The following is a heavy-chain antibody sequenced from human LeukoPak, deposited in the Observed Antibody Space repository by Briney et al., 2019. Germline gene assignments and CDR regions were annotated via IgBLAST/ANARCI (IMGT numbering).Heavy chain of an antibody. Sequence: SETLSLTCTVSGGSISNGDYYWSWIRQPPGKGLEWIGYIYYSGSTYYNPFLKSRVTISVDTSKNQFSLKLSSVTAADTAVYYCARRVLRYCSGGSCLNWFDPWGQGTLVTVSS. D-gene: IGHD2-15*01. CDR3: ARRVLRYCSGGSCLNWFDP. V-gene: IGHV4-30-4*01. CDR2: IYYSGST. J-gene: IGHJ5*02. CDR1: GGSISNGDYY.